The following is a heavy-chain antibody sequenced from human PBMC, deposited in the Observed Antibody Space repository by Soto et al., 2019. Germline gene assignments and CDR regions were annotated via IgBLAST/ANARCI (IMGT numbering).Heavy chain of an antibody. CDR3: ARDRISWYPNYYYYGMDV. CDR1: GGSFSGYY. Sequence: QVQLQQWGAGLLKPSETLSLTCAVYGGSFSGYYWSWIRQPPGKGLEWIGEINHSGSTNYNPSLKSRVTISVDTSKNQFSLKLSSVTAADTAVYYCARDRISWYPNYYYYGMDVWGQGTTVTVSS. CDR2: INHSGST. V-gene: IGHV4-34*01. D-gene: IGHD6-13*01. J-gene: IGHJ6*02.